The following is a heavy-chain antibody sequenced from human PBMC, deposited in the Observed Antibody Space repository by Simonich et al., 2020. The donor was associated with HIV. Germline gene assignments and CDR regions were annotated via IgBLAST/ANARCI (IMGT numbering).Heavy chain of an antibody. D-gene: IGHD3-3*01. V-gene: IGHV4-34*01. Sequence: QVQLQQWGAGLLKPSETLSLTCAVYGGSFSGYYWSWIRQPPGKGLEWIGEINHSGITNYKSSLNSRATILVDKSKNQFSLKLSSVTAADTAIYYCARRDRELILYFDYWGQGNLVTVSS. CDR1: GGSFSGYY. CDR2: INHSGIT. CDR3: ARRDRELILYFDY. J-gene: IGHJ4*02.